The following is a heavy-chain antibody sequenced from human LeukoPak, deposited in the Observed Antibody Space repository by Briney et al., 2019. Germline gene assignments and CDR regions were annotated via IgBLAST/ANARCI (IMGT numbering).Heavy chain of an antibody. CDR2: IGGSGGGT. Sequence: PGGSLRLSCAASGFAFSTYTMNWVRQAPGKGLEWVSAIGGSGGGTRYVDSVKGRFTISRDNSKNTLYLQMNGLRDDDTAVYYCAKGARLNYYYLDVWGKGTTVTVS. CDR3: AKGARLNYYYLDV. J-gene: IGHJ6*03. CDR1: GFAFSTYT. V-gene: IGHV3-23*01.